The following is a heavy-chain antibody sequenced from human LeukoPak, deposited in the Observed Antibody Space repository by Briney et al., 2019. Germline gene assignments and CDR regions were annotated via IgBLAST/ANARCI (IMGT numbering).Heavy chain of an antibody. V-gene: IGHV3-11*06. J-gene: IGHJ2*01. CDR3: ASSPRDGDYDWYFDL. CDR2: ISSSSSYT. Sequence: GGSLRLSCAASGFTFSDYYMSWIRQAPGKGLEWVSYISSSSSYTNYADSVKGRFTISRDNAKNSLYLQMNSLRAEDTAVYYCASSPRDGDYDWYFDLWGRGTLVTVSS. CDR1: GFTFSDYY. D-gene: IGHD4-17*01.